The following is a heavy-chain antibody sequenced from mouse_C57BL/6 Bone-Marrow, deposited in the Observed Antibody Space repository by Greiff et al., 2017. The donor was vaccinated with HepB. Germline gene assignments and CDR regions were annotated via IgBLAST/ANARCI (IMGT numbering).Heavy chain of an antibody. Sequence: DVMLVESGGGLVQPGGSLKLSCAASGFTFSDYGMAWVRQAPRKGPEWVAFISNLAYSIYYADTVTGRFTISRENAKNTLYLEMSSLRSEGTAMYYCARHDDGYGGFAYWGQGTLVTVSA. CDR2: ISNLAYSI. J-gene: IGHJ3*01. V-gene: IGHV5-15*01. CDR1: GFTFSDYG. CDR3: ARHDDGYGGFAY. D-gene: IGHD2-3*01.